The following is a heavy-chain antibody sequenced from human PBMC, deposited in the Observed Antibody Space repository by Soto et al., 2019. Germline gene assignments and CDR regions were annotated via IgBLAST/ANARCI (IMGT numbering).Heavy chain of an antibody. CDR2: FDPEDGET. J-gene: IGHJ4*02. Sequence: QVQLVQSGAEVKKPGASVKVSCKVSGYTLTELSMHWVRQAPGKGLEWMGGFDPEDGETIYAQKFQGRVTMTEATSTDTAYMELSSLRSEDTAVYYCATVRFGIAAAGFDYWGQGTLVTVSS. CDR3: ATVRFGIAAAGFDY. V-gene: IGHV1-24*01. D-gene: IGHD6-13*01. CDR1: GYTLTELS.